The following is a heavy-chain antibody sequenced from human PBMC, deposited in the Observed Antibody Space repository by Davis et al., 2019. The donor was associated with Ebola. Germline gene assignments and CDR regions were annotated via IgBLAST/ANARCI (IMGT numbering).Heavy chain of an antibody. D-gene: IGHD4-23*01. CDR3: AREGGGNFDY. Sequence: MPSETLSLTCAVYGGSFRGYYWNWIRQPPGKGLEWIGEINHSGSTNYNPSLKSRVTISVDTSKKQLSLKLSSVTAADTAVYYCAREGGGNFDYWGQGTLVTVSS. CDR1: GGSFRGYY. J-gene: IGHJ4*02. V-gene: IGHV4-34*01. CDR2: INHSGST.